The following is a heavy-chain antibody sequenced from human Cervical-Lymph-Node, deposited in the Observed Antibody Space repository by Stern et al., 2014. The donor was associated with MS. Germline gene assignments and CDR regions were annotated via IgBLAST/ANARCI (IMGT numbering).Heavy chain of an antibody. CDR3: VRETDWYFDL. Sequence: EVQLVESGGGLVRPGGSLRLSCAASGFTFSSYDMHWVRQTPGKGLEWVSTIGVSDDTYYPDYAKGRFTISRENDKNSLYLQLNSLRVGDTAVYYCVRETDWYFDLWGRGTLVTVSA. J-gene: IGHJ2*01. V-gene: IGHV3-13*01. CDR1: GFTFSSYD. CDR2: IGVSDDT.